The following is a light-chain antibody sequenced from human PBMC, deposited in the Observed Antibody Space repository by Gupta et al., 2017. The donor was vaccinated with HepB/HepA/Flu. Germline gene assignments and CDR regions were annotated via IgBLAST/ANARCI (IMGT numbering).Light chain of an antibody. J-gene: IGKJ2*02. Sequence: IQMTHAPSSLSASVGDRVTISCRASQRISRYLNWYQQEPGKAPKLLIYAASSQQSGVPSSFSGSGYGTDFTLTISRLQPEDFATYYCQQSNNTPSIFGQGTKMEIK. V-gene: IGKV1-39*01. CDR3: QQSNNTPSI. CDR2: AAS. CDR1: QRISRY.